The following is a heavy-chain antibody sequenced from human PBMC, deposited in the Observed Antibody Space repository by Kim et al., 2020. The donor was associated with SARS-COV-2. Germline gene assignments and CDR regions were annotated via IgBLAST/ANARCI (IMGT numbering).Heavy chain of an antibody. CDR1: GFTFDDYG. V-gene: IGHV3-20*01. CDR2: INWNGGST. CDR3: ARVRWLQEEADYYYGMDV. Sequence: GGSLRLSCAASGFTFDDYGMSWVRQAPGKGLEWVSGINWNGGSTGYADSVKGRFTISRDNAKNSLYLQMNSLRAEDTALYHCARVRWLQEEADYYYGMDVWGQGTTVTVSS. J-gene: IGHJ6*02. D-gene: IGHD5-12*01.